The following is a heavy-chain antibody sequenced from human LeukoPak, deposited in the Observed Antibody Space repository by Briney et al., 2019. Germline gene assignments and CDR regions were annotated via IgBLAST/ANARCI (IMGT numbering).Heavy chain of an antibody. D-gene: IGHD5-18*01. CDR2: IYTSGST. J-gene: IGHJ4*02. CDR1: GGSISSYC. V-gene: IGHV4-4*07. CDR3: ARERWGYSYGYGTYYFDY. Sequence: SETLSLTCTVSGGSISSYCWSWIRQPAGKGLEWIGRIYTSGSTNYNPSLKSRVTMSVDTSKNQFSLKLSSVTAADTAVYYCARERWGYSYGYGTYYFDYWGQGTLVTVSS.